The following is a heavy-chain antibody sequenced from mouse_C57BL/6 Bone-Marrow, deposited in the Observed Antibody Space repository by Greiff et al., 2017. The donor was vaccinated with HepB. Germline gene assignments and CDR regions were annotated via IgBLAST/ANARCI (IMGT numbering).Heavy chain of an antibody. CDR2: IDPENGDT. CDR1: GFNIKDDY. D-gene: IGHD1-1*01. Sequence: VQLQQSGAELVRPGASVKLSCTASGFNIKDDYMHWVKQRPEQGLEWIGWIDPENGDTEYASKFQGKATITADTSSNTAYLQLSSLTSEDTAVYYCTPSDYGSSSFDYWGQGTTLTVSS. V-gene: IGHV14-4*01. CDR3: TPSDYGSSSFDY. J-gene: IGHJ2*01.